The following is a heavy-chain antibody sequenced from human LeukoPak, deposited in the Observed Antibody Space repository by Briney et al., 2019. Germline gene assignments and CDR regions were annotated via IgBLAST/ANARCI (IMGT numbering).Heavy chain of an antibody. CDR3: AKQAAGYCSSTSCQIDY. V-gene: IGHV3-33*06. D-gene: IGHD2-2*01. CDR1: GFTFSSYG. J-gene: IGHJ4*02. CDR2: IWYDGSNK. Sequence: PGGSLRLSCAAPGFTFSSYGMHWVRQAPGKGLEWVAVIWYDGSNKYYADSVKGRFTISRDNSKNTLYLQMNSLRAEDTAVYYCAKQAAGYCSSTSCQIDYWGQGTLVTVSS.